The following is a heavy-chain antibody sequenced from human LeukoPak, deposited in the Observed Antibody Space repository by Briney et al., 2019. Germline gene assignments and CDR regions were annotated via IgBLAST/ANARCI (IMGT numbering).Heavy chain of an antibody. Sequence: SETLSLTCAVYGGSLSGYYWSWIRQPPGKGLEWIGTIYYSGSTYYNPSLKSRVTISVDTSKNQFSLKLTSVTAADTAVYYCARSYGGHSVCDAFDIWDQGTMVTVSS. CDR3: ARSYGGHSVCDAFDI. J-gene: IGHJ3*02. CDR1: GGSLSGYY. V-gene: IGHV4-34*01. CDR2: IYYSGST. D-gene: IGHD4-23*01.